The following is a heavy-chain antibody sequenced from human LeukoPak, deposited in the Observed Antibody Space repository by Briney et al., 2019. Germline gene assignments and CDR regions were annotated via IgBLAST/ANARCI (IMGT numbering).Heavy chain of an antibody. J-gene: IGHJ4*02. CDR1: GYTFTGYY. CDR2: INPNSGGT. Sequence: GASVKVSCMASGYTFTGYYMHWVRQAPGQGLEWVGWINPNSGGTNYAQKFQGRVTMTRDTSISTAYMELSRLRSDDTAVYYCARDRGAGGWECGTYWGQGTLVTVSS. V-gene: IGHV1-2*02. CDR3: ARDRGAGGWECGTY. D-gene: IGHD1-26*01.